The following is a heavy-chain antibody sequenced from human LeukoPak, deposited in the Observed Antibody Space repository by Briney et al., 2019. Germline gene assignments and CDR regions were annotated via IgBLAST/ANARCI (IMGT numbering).Heavy chain of an antibody. Sequence: PGGSLRLSCAASGFTFDDYAMHWVRQAPGKGLEWVSGISWNSGSIGYADSVKGRFTISRDNAKNSLYLQMNSLRAEDTALYYCAKATGTRRSYFDYWGQGTLVTVSS. V-gene: IGHV3-9*01. J-gene: IGHJ4*02. CDR2: ISWNSGSI. CDR3: AKATGTRRSYFDY. D-gene: IGHD1-1*01. CDR1: GFTFDDYA.